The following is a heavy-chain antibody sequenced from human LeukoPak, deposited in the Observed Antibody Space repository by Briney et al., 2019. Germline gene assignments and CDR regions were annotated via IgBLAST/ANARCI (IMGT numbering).Heavy chain of an antibody. D-gene: IGHD6-13*01. CDR3: AASGMAEPFDY. V-gene: IGHV1-46*02. CDR1: GGTFNSYV. Sequence: ASVKVSCKASGGTFNSYVISWVRQAPGQGLEWMGIINPSGGSTSYAQKFQGRVTMTRDTSTSTVYMELSSLRSEDTAVYYCAASGMAEPFDYWGQGTLVTVSS. J-gene: IGHJ4*02. CDR2: INPSGGST.